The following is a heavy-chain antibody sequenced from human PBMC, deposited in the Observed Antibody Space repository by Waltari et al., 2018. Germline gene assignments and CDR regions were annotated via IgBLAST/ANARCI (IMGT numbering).Heavy chain of an antibody. CDR3: VAAKEYYYDGSGDDAFET. J-gene: IGHJ3*02. D-gene: IGHD3-22*01. CDR1: GYSMRSGYY. CDR2: IYQSGSS. V-gene: IGHV4-38-2*01. Sequence: QVQLQESGPGLAKSSETLSLTCDVSGYSMRSGYYWGWSRQPPRKGLVWIASIYQSGSSYYNPSLRSRVTISVDTSRNQFSLEMTSVTATDTATYYCVAAKEYYYDGSGDDAFETWGQGTLVTVSS.